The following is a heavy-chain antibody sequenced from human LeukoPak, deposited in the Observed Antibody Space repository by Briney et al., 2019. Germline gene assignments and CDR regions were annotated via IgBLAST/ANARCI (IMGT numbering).Heavy chain of an antibody. Sequence: PGGSLRLSCAASGFTFSSYGMHWVRQAPGKGLEWVAVISYDGSNKYYADSVKGRFTISRDNSKNTLYLQMNSLRAEDTAVYYCAKERFGVPGSSSRSIDSYGMDVWGQGTTVTVSS. V-gene: IGHV3-30*18. CDR1: GFTFSSYG. CDR3: AKERFGVPGSSSRSIDSYGMDV. J-gene: IGHJ6*02. D-gene: IGHD6-6*01. CDR2: ISYDGSNK.